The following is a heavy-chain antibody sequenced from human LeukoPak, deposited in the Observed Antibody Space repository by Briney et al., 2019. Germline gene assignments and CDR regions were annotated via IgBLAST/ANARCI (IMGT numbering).Heavy chain of an antibody. J-gene: IGHJ6*04. D-gene: IGHD4-17*01. CDR2: IWYDGSNK. CDR3: ASPPVTTDYYGRDV. V-gene: IGHV3-33*01. Sequence: GGSLRLSCAASGFTFSSYGMRWVRQAPGKGLEWVAVIWYDGSNKYYADSVKGRFTISRDNSKNTLYLQMNSLRAEDTAVYYCASPPVTTDYYGRDVWGKGTTVTVSS. CDR1: GFTFSSYG.